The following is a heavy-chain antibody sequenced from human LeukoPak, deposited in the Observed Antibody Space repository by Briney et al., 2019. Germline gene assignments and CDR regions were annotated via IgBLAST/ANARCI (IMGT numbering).Heavy chain of an antibody. CDR3: ARAFRGGSSGWYGY. D-gene: IGHD6-19*01. J-gene: IGHJ4*02. CDR1: GYTFTSYG. CDR2: ISAYNGNT. V-gene: IGHV1-18*01. Sequence: ASVKASCKASGYTFTSYGISWVRQAPGQGLEWMGWISAYNGNTNYAQKLQGRVTMTTDTSTSTAYMELRSLRSDDTAVYYCARAFRGGSSGWYGYWGQGTLVTVSS.